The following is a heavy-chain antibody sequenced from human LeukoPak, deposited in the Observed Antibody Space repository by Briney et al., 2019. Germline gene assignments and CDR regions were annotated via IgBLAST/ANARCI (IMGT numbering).Heavy chain of an antibody. CDR2: IKQDGSEK. V-gene: IGHV3-7*01. D-gene: IGHD7-27*01. J-gene: IGHJ4*02. CDR1: GFTFSSCW. CDR3: AREGGERWSYFDY. Sequence: GGSLRLSCAASGFTFSSCWMSWVRQAPGKGLEWVANIKQDGSEKYYVDSVKGRFTISRDNAKNSLYLQMNSLRAEDTAVYYCAREGGERWSYFDYWGQGTLVTVSS.